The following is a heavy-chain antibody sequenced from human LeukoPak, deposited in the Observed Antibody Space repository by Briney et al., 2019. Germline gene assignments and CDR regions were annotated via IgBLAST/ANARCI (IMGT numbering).Heavy chain of an antibody. Sequence: PSETLSLTCAVYGGSFSGYYWSWIRQSPGKGLEWIGEINDSGITNCNPSLKSRASLSVDTSKNQFSLRLSSVTAADTAVYYCARRLVDSGASQVSDYWGKGTLVTVSS. CDR3: ARRLVDSGASQVSDY. CDR1: GGSFSGYY. CDR2: INDSGIT. J-gene: IGHJ4*02. V-gene: IGHV4-34*01. D-gene: IGHD2-15*01.